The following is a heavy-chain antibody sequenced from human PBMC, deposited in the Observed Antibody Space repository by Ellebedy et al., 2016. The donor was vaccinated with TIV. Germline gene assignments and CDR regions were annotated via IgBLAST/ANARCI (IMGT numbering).Heavy chain of an antibody. J-gene: IGHJ3*02. Sequence: SETLSLXXAVYGGSFSGYYWSWIRQPPGKGLEWIGEINHSGSTNYNPSLKSRVTISVDTSKNQFSLKLSSVTAADTAVYYCARRLVRGVIFRNDAFDIWGQGTMVTVSS. CDR2: INHSGST. CDR3: ARRLVRGVIFRNDAFDI. D-gene: IGHD3-10*01. V-gene: IGHV4-34*01. CDR1: GGSFSGYY.